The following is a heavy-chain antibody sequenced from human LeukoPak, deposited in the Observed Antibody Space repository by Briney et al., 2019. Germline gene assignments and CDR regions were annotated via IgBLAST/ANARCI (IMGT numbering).Heavy chain of an antibody. V-gene: IGHV4-4*07. CDR2: IYTSGST. Sequence: SETLSLTCTVSGGSISSYYWSWIRQPAGKGLEWIGRIYTSGSTNYNPSPKSRVTMSVDTSKNQFSLKLSSVTAADTAVYYCASMGAVAGLGYYYGMDVWGQGTTVTVSS. CDR3: ASMGAVAGLGYYYGMDV. D-gene: IGHD6-19*01. CDR1: GGSISSYY. J-gene: IGHJ6*02.